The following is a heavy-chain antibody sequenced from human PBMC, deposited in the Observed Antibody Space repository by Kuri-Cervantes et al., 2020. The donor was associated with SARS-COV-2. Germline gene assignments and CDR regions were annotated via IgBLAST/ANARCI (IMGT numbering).Heavy chain of an antibody. J-gene: IGHJ3*02. V-gene: IGHV3-30*03. D-gene: IGHD3-3*02. CDR3: AREDAFYDAFDI. Sequence: GESLKISCAASGFSFSNYGMHWVRQAPGKGLEWVASISYEGSNKHYADSVKDRFTISRDYSRDTLYLQMNSLRAEDTAVYYCAREDAFYDAFDIWGQGTMVTVSS. CDR2: ISYEGSNK. CDR1: GFSFSNYG.